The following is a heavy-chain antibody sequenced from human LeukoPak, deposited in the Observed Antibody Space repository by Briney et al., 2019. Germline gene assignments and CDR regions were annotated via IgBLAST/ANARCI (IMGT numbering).Heavy chain of an antibody. CDR1: GGSFSGYY. Sequence: SETLSLTCAVYGGSFSGYYWSWIRQPPGKGLEWIGEINHSGSTNYNPSLKSRVTISVDTSKSQFSLKLSSVTAADTAVYYCARRRKSITIFGAGVGYFDYWGQGTLVTVSS. D-gene: IGHD3-3*01. J-gene: IGHJ4*02. V-gene: IGHV4-34*01. CDR3: ARRRKSITIFGAGVGYFDY. CDR2: INHSGST.